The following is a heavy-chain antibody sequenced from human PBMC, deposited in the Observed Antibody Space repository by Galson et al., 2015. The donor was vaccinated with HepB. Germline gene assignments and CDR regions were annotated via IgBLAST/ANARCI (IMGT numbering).Heavy chain of an antibody. CDR1: GFTFSSYS. J-gene: IGHJ4*02. V-gene: IGHV3-48*01. D-gene: IGHD4-17*01. CDR3: AREEWEDDYGDYEGLPY. Sequence: SLRLSCAASGFTFSSYSMNWVRQAPGKGLEWVSYISSSSSTIYYADSVKGRFTISRDNAKNSLYLQMNSLRAEDTAVYYCAREEWEDDYGDYEGLPYWGQGTLVTVSS. CDR2: ISSSSSTI.